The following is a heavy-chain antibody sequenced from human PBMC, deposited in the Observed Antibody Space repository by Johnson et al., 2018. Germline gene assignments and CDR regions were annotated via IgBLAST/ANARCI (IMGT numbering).Heavy chain of an antibody. D-gene: IGHD6-13*01. J-gene: IGHJ1*01. Sequence: QVQLVESGAEVKKXGSSVKVSCKASGGTFSSYAISWVRQAPGQGLEWMGGIIPSFGTANYAQKFQGSVTITADECTSTAYMERSSLRCEDTAVDYCAREVSAVGIAPAEYFQHWGQGTLVTVSS. CDR1: GGTFSSYA. CDR2: IIPSFGTA. V-gene: IGHV1-69*01. CDR3: AREVSAVGIAPAEYFQH.